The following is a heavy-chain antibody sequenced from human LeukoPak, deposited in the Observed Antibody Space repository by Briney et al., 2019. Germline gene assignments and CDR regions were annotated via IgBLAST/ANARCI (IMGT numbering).Heavy chain of an antibody. Sequence: PSETLSLTCTVSGDSISNYYWSWIRQPPGKGLEWIGYISYSGSTNYNPSLKSRVTISIDTSKNQFSLKLRSVTAADTAIYYCARQGYDILTGYIDAFDIWGQGTMVTVSS. CDR1: GDSISNYY. J-gene: IGHJ3*02. CDR3: ARQGYDILTGYIDAFDI. V-gene: IGHV4-59*08. CDR2: ISYSGST. D-gene: IGHD3-9*01.